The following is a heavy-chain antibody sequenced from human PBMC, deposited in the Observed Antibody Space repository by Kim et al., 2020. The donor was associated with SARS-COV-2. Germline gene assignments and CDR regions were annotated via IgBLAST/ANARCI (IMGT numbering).Heavy chain of an antibody. Sequence: RSTIYYADSIRGRFTISRDNATNSLYLQMNSLRDEDTAVYYCARVPDYWGQGTLVTVSS. CDR2: RSTI. J-gene: IGHJ4*02. V-gene: IGHV3-48*02. CDR3: ARVPDY.